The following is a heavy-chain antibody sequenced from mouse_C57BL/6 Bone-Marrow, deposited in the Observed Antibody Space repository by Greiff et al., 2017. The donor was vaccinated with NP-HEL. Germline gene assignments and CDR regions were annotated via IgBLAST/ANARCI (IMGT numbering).Heavy chain of an antibody. CDR3: ARIPYGKEAY. J-gene: IGHJ2*01. V-gene: IGHV5-4*03. CDR1: GFTFSSYA. D-gene: IGHD1-1*01. CDR2: ISDGGSYT. Sequence: EVKLVESGGGLVKPGGSLKLSCAASGFTFSSYALSWVRQTPEKRLEWVATISDGGSYTYYPDNVKGRFTISRDNAKNNLYLQMSHLKSEDTAMYYCARIPYGKEAYWGQGTTLTVSS.